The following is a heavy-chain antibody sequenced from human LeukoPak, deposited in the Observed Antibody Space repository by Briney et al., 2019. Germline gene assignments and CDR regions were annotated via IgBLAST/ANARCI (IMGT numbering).Heavy chain of an antibody. J-gene: IGHJ4*02. Sequence: ASVKVSCKASGYTFTSYGISWVRQAPGQGLEWMGWISAYNGNTNYAQKLQGRVTMTTDTSTSTAYMELRSLRSDDTAVHYCAIDYYDSSGYFTDDYWGQGTLVTVSS. CDR3: AIDYYDSSGYFTDDY. V-gene: IGHV1-18*01. CDR1: GYTFTSYG. CDR2: ISAYNGNT. D-gene: IGHD3-22*01.